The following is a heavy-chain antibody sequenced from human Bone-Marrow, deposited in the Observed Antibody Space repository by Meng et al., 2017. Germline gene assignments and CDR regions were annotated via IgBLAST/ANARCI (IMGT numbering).Heavy chain of an antibody. CDR1: GFTFSSYS. V-gene: IGHV3-21*01. D-gene: IGHD3-22*01. J-gene: IGHJ6*02. Sequence: GESLKISCAASGFTFSSYSMNWVRQAPGKGLEWVSSISSSSSYIYYADSVKGRFTISRDNAKNSLYLQMNSLRAEDTAVYYCARPFYDSSGGPYYYYYYGMDVWGQGTTVTVSS. CDR2: ISSSSSYI. CDR3: ARPFYDSSGGPYYYYYYGMDV.